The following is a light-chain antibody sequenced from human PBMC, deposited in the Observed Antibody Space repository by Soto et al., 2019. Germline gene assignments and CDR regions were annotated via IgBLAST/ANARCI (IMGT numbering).Light chain of an antibody. CDR3: QAWGTGIQV. V-gene: IGLV4-69*01. J-gene: IGLJ3*02. CDR1: SGHSSYA. Sequence: QSVLSQSPSASASLGASVRLTCTLSSGHSSYAIAWHQQQPGKRPRYLMKLNSDGSHTKGDGIPDRFSGSFSGAERYLTISSLQSEDEADYYCQAWGTGIQVFGGGTKLTVL. CDR2: LNSDGSH.